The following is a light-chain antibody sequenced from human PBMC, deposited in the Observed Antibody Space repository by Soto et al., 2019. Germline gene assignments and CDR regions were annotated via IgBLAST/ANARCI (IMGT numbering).Light chain of an antibody. V-gene: IGKV2-40*01. J-gene: IGKJ5*01. CDR1: QSRLDSDDGNTY. Sequence: DIEMTQTPLSLPVTPGEPASISGWSSQSRLDSDDGNTYLDWYLQKPGQSPQLLIYTVAYRASGVPDRFSGSGSGTDFTLKISRVEAEDVGVYYCMQSIELPPVFGQGTRLEI. CDR3: MQSIELPPV. CDR2: TVA.